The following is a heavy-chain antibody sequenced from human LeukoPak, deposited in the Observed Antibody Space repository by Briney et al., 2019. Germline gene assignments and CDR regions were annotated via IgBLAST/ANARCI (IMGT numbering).Heavy chain of an antibody. CDR1: GGSISAYY. Sequence: SETLSLTCTVPGGSISAYYWTWLRQPPGKGPERIGYVYYSGTTNYNPPLESRVTISIDTSKNQFSLKLNSVTAADTAVYYCARDYDSSGYYWSWGQGTLVTVSS. D-gene: IGHD3-22*01. CDR2: VYYSGTT. CDR3: ARDYDSSGYYWS. V-gene: IGHV4-59*01. J-gene: IGHJ4*02.